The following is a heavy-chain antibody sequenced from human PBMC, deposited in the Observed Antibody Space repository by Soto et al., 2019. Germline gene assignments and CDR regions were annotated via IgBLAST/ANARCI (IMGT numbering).Heavy chain of an antibody. CDR3: ARQGFGVLHGLVDV. CDR2: ISDIAYT. J-gene: IGHJ6*02. D-gene: IGHD3-10*01. V-gene: IGHV4-59*08. Sequence: PSVILSLTCTVSGGSISYVNNHHCSWFRLPPGKGLEWIGYISDIAYTSYNPSLNGRVSISVDTSKNQFSLTLTSVTAADTAVYYCARQGFGVLHGLVDVWGQGTTVTV. CDR1: GGSISYVNNH.